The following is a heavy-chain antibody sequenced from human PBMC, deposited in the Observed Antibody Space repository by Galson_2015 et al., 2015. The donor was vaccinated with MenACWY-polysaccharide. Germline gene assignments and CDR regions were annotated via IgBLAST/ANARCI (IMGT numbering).Heavy chain of an antibody. D-gene: IGHD2-15*01. CDR1: GFTFTNYA. V-gene: IGHV3-23*01. J-gene: IGHJ5*02. CDR2: IVGSGTT. Sequence: SLRLSCAASGFTFTNYAMNWVRQAPGKGLEWVSSIVGSGTTYYADSVKGRFTISRDNSKNMVYLQMNSLRAEDTAIYYCAKANSGGICTSGWACWFDPWGQGSLVIVSS. CDR3: AKANSGGICTSGWACWFDP.